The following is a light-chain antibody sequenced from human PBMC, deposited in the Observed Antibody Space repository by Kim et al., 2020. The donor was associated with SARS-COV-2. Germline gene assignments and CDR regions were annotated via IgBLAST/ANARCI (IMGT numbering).Light chain of an antibody. CDR1: SSDVGGYNY. Sequence: QSALTQPASVSGSPGQSITISCTGTSSDVGGYNYVSWYQQHPGKAPRLMIYDVTNRPSGVSNRFSGSKSGNTASLTISGLQAEDEGDYYCGSYRRGNFWVFGGGTQLTVL. V-gene: IGLV2-14*03. CDR3: GSYRRGNFWV. J-gene: IGLJ3*02. CDR2: DVT.